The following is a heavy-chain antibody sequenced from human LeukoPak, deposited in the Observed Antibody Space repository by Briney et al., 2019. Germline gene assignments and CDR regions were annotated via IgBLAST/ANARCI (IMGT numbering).Heavy chain of an antibody. J-gene: IGHJ4*02. V-gene: IGHV3-74*01. D-gene: IGHD7-27*01. Sequence: GGSLRLSCAASGFTFSSYWMHWVRQVPGKGLVWVSRISSDGNITTYADSVKGRFTISRDNTKNTLYLQMNSLRAEDTAVYCCGREQKTADSRYFDYWGQGTLVTVSS. CDR2: ISSDGNIT. CDR3: GREQKTADSRYFDY. CDR1: GFTFSSYW.